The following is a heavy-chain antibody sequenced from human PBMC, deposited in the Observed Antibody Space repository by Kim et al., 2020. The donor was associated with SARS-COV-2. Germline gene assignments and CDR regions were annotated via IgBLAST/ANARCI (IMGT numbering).Heavy chain of an antibody. V-gene: IGHV3-15*01. Sequence: GGSLRLSCAASGFIFNNAWMSWVRQAPGEGLEWVGRIKSKPDGGTTDYAAPVKGRFTISRDDSKNTLYLQMNSLQTEDTAVYYCTTGKPTSSVPDYWGQGTLVSVSS. D-gene: IGHD2-2*01. J-gene: IGHJ4*02. CDR2: IKSKPDGGTT. CDR1: GFIFNNAW. CDR3: TTGKPTSSVPDY.